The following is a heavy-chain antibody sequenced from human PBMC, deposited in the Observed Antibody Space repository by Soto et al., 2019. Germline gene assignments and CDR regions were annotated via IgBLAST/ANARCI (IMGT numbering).Heavy chain of an antibody. J-gene: IGHJ4*02. CDR2: IYYSGST. Sequence: SETLSLTCTVSGGSISSDYWSWIRQPPGKGLEWIGYIYYSGSTNYNPSLQNRVTISIDTSKNQVSLKVNSVTAADTAVYYCARDHPHSYGVYYFDYWGQGTPVT. D-gene: IGHD5-18*01. CDR1: GGSISSDY. CDR3: ARDHPHSYGVYYFDY. V-gene: IGHV4-59*01.